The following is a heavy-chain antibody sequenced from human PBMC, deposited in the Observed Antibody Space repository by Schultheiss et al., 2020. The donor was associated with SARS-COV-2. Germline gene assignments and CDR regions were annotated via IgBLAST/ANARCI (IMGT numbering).Heavy chain of an antibody. CDR2: ISYDGSNK. D-gene: IGHD2-2*03. V-gene: IGHV3-30*03. CDR3: ALLDIVVVGYGMDV. Sequence: GESLKISCAASGLTFDDYGMSWVRQAPGKGLEWVAVISYDGSNKYYADSVKGRFTISRDNAKNSLYLQMNSLRAEDTAVYYCALLDIVVVGYGMDVWGQGTTVTVSS. J-gene: IGHJ6*02. CDR1: GLTFDDYG.